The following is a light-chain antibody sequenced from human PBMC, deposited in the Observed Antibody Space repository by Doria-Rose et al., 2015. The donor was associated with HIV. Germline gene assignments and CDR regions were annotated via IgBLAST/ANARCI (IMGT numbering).Light chain of an antibody. CDR1: QSFSSTY. V-gene: IGKV3-20*01. J-gene: IGKJ1*01. CDR3: HQYGTSWT. CDR2: NGS. Sequence: VLTQSPGTLSLSPGERATLSCRSSQSFSSTYLAWYQQKPGQAPSLLIYNGSTRATGIPDRFSASGSGTDFTLTINRLEPEDFALYYCHQYGTSWTFGQGTKVEI.